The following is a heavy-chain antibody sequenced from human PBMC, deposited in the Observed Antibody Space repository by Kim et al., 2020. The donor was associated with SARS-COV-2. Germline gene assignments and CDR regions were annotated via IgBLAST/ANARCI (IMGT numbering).Heavy chain of an antibody. CDR3: TRVRATVAGPYYFDY. Sequence: ASVKGRFTNSRDKTKSIAYLQMNRLKTEDTAVYYCTRVRATVAGPYYFDYWGQGTLVTVSS. V-gene: IGHV3-49*02. J-gene: IGHJ4*02. D-gene: IGHD6-19*01.